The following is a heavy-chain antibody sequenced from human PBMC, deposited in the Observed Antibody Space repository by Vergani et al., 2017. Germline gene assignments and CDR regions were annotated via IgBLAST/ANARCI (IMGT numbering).Heavy chain of an antibody. CDR3: ARGGGGSYYPVDYYYMDV. V-gene: IGHV4-34*01. Sequence: QVQLQQWGAGLLKPSETLPLTCAVYGGSFSGYYWSWIRQPPGKGLEWIGEINHSGSTNYNPSLKSRVSISVDTSKNQFSLKLSSVTAADTAVYYCARGGGGSYYPVDYYYMDVWGKGTTVTVSS. J-gene: IGHJ6*03. CDR1: GGSFSGYY. CDR2: INHSGST. D-gene: IGHD1-26*01.